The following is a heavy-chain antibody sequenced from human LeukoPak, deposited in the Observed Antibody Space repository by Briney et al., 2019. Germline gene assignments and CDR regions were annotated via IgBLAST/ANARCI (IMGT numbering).Heavy chain of an antibody. CDR3: ARDNNGYYSLDY. Sequence: SETLSLTCTVSGGFISSHYWSWIRQPPGKGLEWIGYIYYSGSTNYNPSLTSRVTISLDTSKNQFSLKLSSLTAADTAVYYCARDNNGYYSLDYWGQGTLVTVSS. D-gene: IGHD3-3*01. CDR1: GGFISSHY. CDR2: IYYSGST. J-gene: IGHJ4*02. V-gene: IGHV4-59*11.